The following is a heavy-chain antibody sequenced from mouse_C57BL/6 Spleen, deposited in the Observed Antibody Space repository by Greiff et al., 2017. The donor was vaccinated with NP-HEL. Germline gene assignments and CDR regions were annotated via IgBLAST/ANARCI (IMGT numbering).Heavy chain of an antibody. V-gene: IGHV1-52*01. J-gene: IGHJ2*01. CDR1: GYTFTSYW. Sequence: QVQLQQPGAELVRPGSSVKLSCKASGYTFTSYWMHWVKQRPIQGLEWIGNIDPSDSETHYNQKFKDKATLTVDKSSSTAYMQLSSLTSEDSAVYYCARQTTGPYYFDYWGQGTTLTVSS. CDR3: ARQTTGPYYFDY. D-gene: IGHD1-1*01. CDR2: IDPSDSET.